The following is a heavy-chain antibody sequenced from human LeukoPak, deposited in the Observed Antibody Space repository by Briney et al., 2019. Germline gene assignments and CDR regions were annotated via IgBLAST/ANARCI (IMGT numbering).Heavy chain of an antibody. CDR1: GGSISSGDYY. D-gene: IGHD1-14*01. CDR2: IYYSGST. Sequence: PSETLSLTCTVSGGSISSGDYYWSWIRQPPGKGLEWLGYIYYSGSTYYNPSLKSRVTISVDTSKNQFSLKLSSVTAADTAVYYCARVLFPTEDSIDGLDPWGQGTLVTVSS. J-gene: IGHJ5*02. V-gene: IGHV4-30-4*01. CDR3: ARVLFPTEDSIDGLDP.